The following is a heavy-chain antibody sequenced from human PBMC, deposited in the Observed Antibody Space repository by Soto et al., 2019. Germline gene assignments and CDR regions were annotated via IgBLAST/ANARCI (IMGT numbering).Heavy chain of an antibody. J-gene: IGHJ5*02. CDR1: GYRFNNYW. CDR2: IYPGDSDT. D-gene: IGHD2-8*01. Sequence: EVQLVQSGAEVKKPGESLKISCKGSGYRFNNYWIGWVRQLPGKGLEWMGIIYPGDSDTRYSPSFQGQVTISVDKSIRTAYLHWSSLKASDSAMYYCATTPDLYEVWFDPWGQGTLVTVSS. CDR3: ATTPDLYEVWFDP. V-gene: IGHV5-51*03.